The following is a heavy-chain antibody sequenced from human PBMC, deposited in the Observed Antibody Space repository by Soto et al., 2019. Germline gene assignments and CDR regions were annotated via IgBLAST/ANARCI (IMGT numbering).Heavy chain of an antibody. CDR3: AGPPELTRIYYYYGMDV. CDR2: IIPILGTA. CDR1: GGTFSSYT. D-gene: IGHD1-7*01. Sequence: ASVKVSCKASGGTFSSYTISWVRQAPGQGLEWMGRIIPILGTANYAQKFQGRVTITADESTSTAYMELSSLRSEDTAVYYCAGPPELTRIYYYYGMDVWGQGTTVTVS. V-gene: IGHV1-69*08. J-gene: IGHJ6*02.